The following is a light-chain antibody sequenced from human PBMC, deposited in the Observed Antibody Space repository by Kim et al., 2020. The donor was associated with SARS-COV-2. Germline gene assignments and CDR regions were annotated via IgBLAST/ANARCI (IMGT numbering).Light chain of an antibody. CDR2: WAS. J-gene: IGKJ2*01. Sequence: RATINFKSSQSVLYSSNNQNYLAWYQQKPGQPPQLLIYWASTRQFGVPDRFSGSGSGTDFTLSISSLQAEDVAVYYCQQYYTTPYTFGQGTKLEI. CDR3: QQYYTTPYT. CDR1: QSVLYSSNNQNY. V-gene: IGKV4-1*01.